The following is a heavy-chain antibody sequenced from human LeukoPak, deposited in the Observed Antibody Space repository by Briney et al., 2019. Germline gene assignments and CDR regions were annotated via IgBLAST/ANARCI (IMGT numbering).Heavy chain of an antibody. V-gene: IGHV4-39*01. CDR2: IYYSGST. J-gene: IGHJ4*02. CDR3: ARGRYLTTTGGAAAGFLDY. CDR1: GGSISSSSYY. Sequence: SETLSLSCTVSGGSISSSSYYWGWIRQPPGKGLEWIGSIYYSGSTYYNPSLKSRVTISVDTSKNQFSLRLSSVTAADTAVYYCARGRYLTTTGGAAAGFLDYWGQGSPVTVST. D-gene: IGHD6-13*01.